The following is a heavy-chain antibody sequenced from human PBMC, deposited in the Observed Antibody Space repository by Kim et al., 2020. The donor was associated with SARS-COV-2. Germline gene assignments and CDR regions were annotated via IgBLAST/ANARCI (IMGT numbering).Heavy chain of an antibody. V-gene: IGHV3-74*01. CDR2: T. CDR3: VRGVPGGYYKDY. Sequence: TNDADSVKGRFTISRDNAKNTLYLQMDSLRAEDTAVYYCVRGVPGGYYKDYWGQGTLVTVSS. J-gene: IGHJ4*02. D-gene: IGHD3-10*01.